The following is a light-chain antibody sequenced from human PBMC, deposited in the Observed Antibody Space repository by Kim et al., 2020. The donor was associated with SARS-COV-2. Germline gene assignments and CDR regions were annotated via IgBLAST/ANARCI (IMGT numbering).Light chain of an antibody. J-gene: IGKJ2*01. CDR3: QQYSDWPPGS. V-gene: IGKV3-15*01. CDR2: AAS. Sequence: LMTQSPATLSVSPGERVTLSCRASQNVYTNLAWYQQKPGQAPRLLIYAASTRETGVPGRISGGGSGRDFTLTMGNLQSEDFGVYYCQQYSDWPPGSFGQGTKLEI. CDR1: QNVYTN.